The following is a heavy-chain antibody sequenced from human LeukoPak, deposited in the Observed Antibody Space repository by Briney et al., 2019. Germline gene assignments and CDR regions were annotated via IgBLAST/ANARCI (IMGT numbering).Heavy chain of an antibody. D-gene: IGHD3-10*01. J-gene: IGHJ4*02. Sequence: PGGSLRLSCVASGFTFSSAGMHGVRQAPGKGLEWVADIWYGGSNKYYAESVRGRFTLSRDNSKNTLFLQMNTLRVEDTAVYYCAKAKSMFRGALFDYWGQGTLVTVSS. CDR2: IWYGGSNK. CDR3: AKAKSMFRGALFDY. CDR1: GFTFSSAG. V-gene: IGHV3-33*06.